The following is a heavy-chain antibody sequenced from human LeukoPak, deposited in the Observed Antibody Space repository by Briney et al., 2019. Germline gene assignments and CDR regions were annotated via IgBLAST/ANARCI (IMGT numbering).Heavy chain of an antibody. V-gene: IGHV1-18*04. Sequence: ASVKLSCTASGSTFTNYGITWVRQAPGQGLEWMGWINAYNGYTNYAQKIQDRVTVTTDTSTSTAYMELRSLRSDDTAVYYCARGRGSSDWYYCDNWGRGTLVTVSS. CDR1: GSTFTNYG. D-gene: IGHD6-19*01. J-gene: IGHJ4*02. CDR2: INAYNGYT. CDR3: ARGRGSSDWYYCDN.